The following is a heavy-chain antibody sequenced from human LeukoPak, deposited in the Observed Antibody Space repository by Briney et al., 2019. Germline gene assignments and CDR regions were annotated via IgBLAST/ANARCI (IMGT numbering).Heavy chain of an antibody. CDR3: AREVSEGYDF. CDR2: FGTRSTSI. V-gene: IGHV3-21*01. D-gene: IGHD5-24*01. J-gene: IGHJ4*02. CDR1: GFTFSGYS. Sequence: GGSLRLSCTASGFTFSGYSMNWIRQAPGKGLEWVSSFGTRSTSIYHAGSVKGRFAISRDNAKNSLYLQMNSLRAEDTALYYCAREVSEGYDFWGQGTLVTVSS.